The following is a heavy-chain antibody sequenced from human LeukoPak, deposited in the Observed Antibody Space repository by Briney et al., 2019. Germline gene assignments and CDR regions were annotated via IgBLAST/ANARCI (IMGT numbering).Heavy chain of an antibody. Sequence: GGSLRLSCAASGFAFSGDNMNWVRQAPGKGLEWVSFIGTSGSYRKYADSVKGRFTISRENAKNSLYLQMNSLRAEDTAMYFCARDRAIDIRAYDIWGQGTMVTVSS. J-gene: IGHJ3*02. V-gene: IGHV3-21*01. D-gene: IGHD5-12*01. CDR3: ARDRAIDIRAYDI. CDR2: IGTSGSYR. CDR1: GFAFSGDN.